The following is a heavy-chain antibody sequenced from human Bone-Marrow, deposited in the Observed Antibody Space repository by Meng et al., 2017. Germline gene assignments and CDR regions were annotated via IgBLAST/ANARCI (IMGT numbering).Heavy chain of an antibody. Sequence: EVQLLDSGGGLVQPGGSLRLSCAGSGFTFNSYAMSWVRQAPGKGLEWVSAITDSGISTFYADSVKGRFTISRDNSKNTLYLHMNSLRAEDTAVYYCAKVRGSGWFPLGYWGQGTLVTVSS. CDR1: GFTFNSYA. J-gene: IGHJ4*02. V-gene: IGHV3-23*01. CDR2: ITDSGIST. D-gene: IGHD6-19*01. CDR3: AKVRGSGWFPLGY.